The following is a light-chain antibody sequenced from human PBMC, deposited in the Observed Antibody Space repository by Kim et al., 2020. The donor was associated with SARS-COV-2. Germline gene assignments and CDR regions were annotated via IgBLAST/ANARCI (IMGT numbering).Light chain of an antibody. J-gene: IGKJ2*01. CDR2: WAS. CDR3: QQYYSSPYT. V-gene: IGKV4-1*01. Sequence: SATINCKSSQSVLHSSNNKNYLAWYQQKPGQPPKLLIYWASTRESGVPDRLSGSGSVTDFTLTISSLQAEDVAVYYCQQYYSSPYTFGQGTKLEI. CDR1: QSVLHSSNNKNY.